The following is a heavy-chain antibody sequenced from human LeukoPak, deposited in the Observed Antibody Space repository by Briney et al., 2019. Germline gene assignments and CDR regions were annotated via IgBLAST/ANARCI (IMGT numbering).Heavy chain of an antibody. CDR1: GFTFSDYY. Sequence: GGSLRLSCAASGFTFSDYYMSWIRQAPGKGLEWVSYISSSGSTIYYADSVKGRFTISRDNAKNSLYLQMNSLRAEDTAVYYCARDTIFGVVKLDYWGQGTLVTVSS. V-gene: IGHV3-11*01. D-gene: IGHD3-3*01. J-gene: IGHJ4*02. CDR2: ISSSGSTI. CDR3: ARDTIFGVVKLDY.